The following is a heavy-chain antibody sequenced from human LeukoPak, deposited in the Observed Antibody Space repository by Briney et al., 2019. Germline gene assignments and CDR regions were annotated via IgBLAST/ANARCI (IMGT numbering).Heavy chain of an antibody. CDR2: INHSGST. V-gene: IGHV4-34*01. J-gene: IGHJ5*02. D-gene: IGHD6-25*01. Sequence: ASETLSLTCAVYGGSFSGYYWSWIRQPPGKGLEWIGEINHSGSTNYNPSLKSRVTISVDTSKNQFSLKLSSVTAADPAVYYCARSSRSIAARHNWFDPWGQGTLVTVSS. CDR1: GGSFSGYY. CDR3: ARSSRSIAARHNWFDP.